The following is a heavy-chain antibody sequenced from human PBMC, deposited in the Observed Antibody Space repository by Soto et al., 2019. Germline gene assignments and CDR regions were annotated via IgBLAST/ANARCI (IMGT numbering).Heavy chain of an antibody. J-gene: IGHJ4*02. CDR2: INSDGSST. Sequence: EVQLVESGGGLVQPGGSLRLSCAASGFTFSSYWMHWVRQAPGKGLVWVSRINSDGSSTSYADSVKGRFTLSRDNAKNTLYLQMNSLRAEDTAGYYCAREGDYDFWSGYYAFDYWGQGTLVTVSS. CDR3: AREGDYDFWSGYYAFDY. V-gene: IGHV3-74*01. CDR1: GFTFSSYW. D-gene: IGHD3-3*01.